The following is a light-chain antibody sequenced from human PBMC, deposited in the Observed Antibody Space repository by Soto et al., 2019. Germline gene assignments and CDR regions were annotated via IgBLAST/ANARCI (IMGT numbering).Light chain of an antibody. CDR3: QKYDSVPWT. CDR2: AAS. J-gene: IGKJ1*01. Sequence: DIQMTQSSSSLSASEGDRVTITCRASQGISNYLAWYQQKPGKVPKLLIYAASTLQSGVPSRFSGSGSGTDFTLTISSLQPEDVTTYYCQKYDSVPWTFGQGTKVEIK. V-gene: IGKV1-27*01. CDR1: QGISNY.